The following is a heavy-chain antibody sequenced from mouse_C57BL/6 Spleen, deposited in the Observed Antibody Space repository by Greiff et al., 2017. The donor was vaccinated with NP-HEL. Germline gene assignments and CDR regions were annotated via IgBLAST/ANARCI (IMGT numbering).Heavy chain of an antibody. D-gene: IGHD1-1*01. J-gene: IGHJ3*01. CDR3: ARGAGYGSSSAWFAY. CDR2: ISSGSSTI. V-gene: IGHV5-17*01. CDR1: GFTFSDYG. Sequence: EVQLVESGGGLVKPGGSLKLSCAASGFTFSDYGMHWVRQAPEKGLEWVAYISSGSSTIYYADTVKGRFTISRDNAKNTLFLQMTSLRSEDTAMYYCARGAGYGSSSAWFAYWGQGTLVTVSA.